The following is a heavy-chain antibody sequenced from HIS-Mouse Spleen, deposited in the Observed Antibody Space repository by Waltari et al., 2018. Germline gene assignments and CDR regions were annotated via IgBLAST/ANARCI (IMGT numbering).Heavy chain of an antibody. CDR3: AKDKHHAFDY. CDR2: ISYDGSNK. V-gene: IGHV3-30*18. Sequence: QVQLVESGGGVVQPGRSLRLSCEASGFTFSIYGMHWVRQAPGKGLEWVAVISYDGSNKYYADSVKGRFTISRDNSKNTLYLQMNSLRAEDTAVYYCAKDKHHAFDYWGQGTLVTVSS. J-gene: IGHJ4*02. CDR1: GFTFSIYG.